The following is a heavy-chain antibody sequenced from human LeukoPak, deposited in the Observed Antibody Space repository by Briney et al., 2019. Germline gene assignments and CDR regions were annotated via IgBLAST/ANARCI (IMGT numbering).Heavy chain of an antibody. J-gene: IGHJ1*01. CDR3: ASEPNYYDSSGYYLVAKYFQH. CDR1: GGSISSGDYY. D-gene: IGHD3-22*01. V-gene: IGHV4-30-4*01. CDR2: IYYSGST. Sequence: PSETLSLTCTVSGGSISSGDYYWSWIRQPPGKGLEWIGYIYYSGSTYYNPSLKSRVTISVDTSKNPFSLKLSSVTAADTAVYYCASEPNYYDSSGYYLVAKYFQHWGQGTLVTVSS.